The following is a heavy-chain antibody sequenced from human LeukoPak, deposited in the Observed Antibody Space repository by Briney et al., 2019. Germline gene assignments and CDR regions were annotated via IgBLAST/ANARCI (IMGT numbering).Heavy chain of an antibody. V-gene: IGHV4-39*07. CDR1: GGSISSGHYY. CDR2: ISYSGTT. Sequence: SETLSLTCTVSGGSISSGHYYWGWIRQPPGKGLEWIGTISYSGTTYYNPSLKSRVTISVDKSKNQFSLKLSSVTAAGTAVYYCARATDRTYDFWSGYGDAFDIWGQGTMVTVSS. D-gene: IGHD3-3*01. J-gene: IGHJ3*02. CDR3: ARATDRTYDFWSGYGDAFDI.